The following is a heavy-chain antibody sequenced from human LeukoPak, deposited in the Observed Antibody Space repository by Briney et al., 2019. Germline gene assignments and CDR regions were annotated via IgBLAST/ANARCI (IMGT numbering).Heavy chain of an antibody. V-gene: IGHV3-21*01. J-gene: IGHJ4*02. CDR2: ISSSSSYI. CDR3: ARAEEIFEIYFDY. CDR1: GFTFSSYS. D-gene: IGHD3-3*01. Sequence: GGSLRLSCAASGFTFSSYSMNWVRQAPGKGLEWVSSISSSSSYIYYPDSVKGRFTISRDNAKNSRYLQMNSLRAEDTAVYYCARAEEIFEIYFDYWGQGTLVTVSS.